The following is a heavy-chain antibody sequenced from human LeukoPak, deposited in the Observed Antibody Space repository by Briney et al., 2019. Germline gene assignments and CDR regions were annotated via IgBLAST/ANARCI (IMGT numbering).Heavy chain of an antibody. CDR2: ISTSNSLT. Sequence: GASVKLSCKASGYTFSSYGISWVRQAPGQGLEWVGWISTSNSLTRYPEKFQDRVTLTTDASTSTAYMELRSLRSDDAAVYYCARHTASYDTLDIWGQGTRVTVSS. CDR3: ARHTASYDTLDI. D-gene: IGHD1-26*01. V-gene: IGHV1-18*01. CDR1: GYTFSSYG. J-gene: IGHJ3*02.